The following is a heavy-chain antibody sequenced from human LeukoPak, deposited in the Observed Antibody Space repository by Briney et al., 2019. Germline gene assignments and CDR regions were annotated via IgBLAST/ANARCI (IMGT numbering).Heavy chain of an antibody. CDR3: AKGGGEGATTVMFF. CDR1: GFTCSSYA. V-gene: IGHV3-23*01. J-gene: IGHJ4*02. CDR2: TSGSGGST. D-gene: IGHD1-26*01. Sequence: GGSLRLSCAASGFTCSSYAMSRVRQAPGKGLEWVSATSGSGGSTYYADSVKGRFTISRDNSKNTLYLQMNSLRAEGTAVYYCAKGGGEGATTVMFFWGQGTLVTVSS.